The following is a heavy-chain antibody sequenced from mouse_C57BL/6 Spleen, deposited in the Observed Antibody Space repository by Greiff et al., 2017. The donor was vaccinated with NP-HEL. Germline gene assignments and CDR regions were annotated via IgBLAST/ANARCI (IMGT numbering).Heavy chain of an antibody. V-gene: IGHV14-1*01. CDR2: IDPEDGDT. Sequence: EVMLVESGAELVRPGASVKLSCTASGFNIKDYYMHWVKQRPEQGLEWIGRIDPEDGDTEYAPKFQGKATMTADTSSNTAYLQLSSLTSEDTAVYYCLTYYGNYSWFAYWGQGTLVTVSA. CDR3: LTYYGNYSWFAY. J-gene: IGHJ3*01. D-gene: IGHD2-10*01. CDR1: GFNIKDYY.